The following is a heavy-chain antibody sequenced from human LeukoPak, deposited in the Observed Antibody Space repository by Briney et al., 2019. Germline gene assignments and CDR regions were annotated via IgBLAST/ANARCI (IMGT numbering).Heavy chain of an antibody. CDR1: GFTFSSYA. D-gene: IGHD1-14*01. Sequence: GGSLRLSCAASGFTFSSYAMSWVRQAPGEGLEWVSAISASGGSTYYADSVKGRFTISRDNSKNTLYLQMNSLRAEDTAVYYCAKDLITIGAFDIWGQGTMVTVSS. CDR3: AKDLITIGAFDI. J-gene: IGHJ3*02. V-gene: IGHV3-23*01. CDR2: ISASGGST.